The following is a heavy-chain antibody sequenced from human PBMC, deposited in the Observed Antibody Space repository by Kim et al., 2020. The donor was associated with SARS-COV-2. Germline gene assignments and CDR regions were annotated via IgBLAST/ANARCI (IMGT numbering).Heavy chain of an antibody. Sequence: ASVKVSCKASGYTFTSYGISWVRQAPGQGLEWMGWISAYNGNTNYAQKLQGRVTMTTDTSTSTAYMELRSLRSDDTAVYYCAREGEGRLRRQGLFDYWGQGTLVTVSS. CDR1: GYTFTSYG. J-gene: IGHJ4*02. V-gene: IGHV1-18*01. CDR2: ISAYNGNT. D-gene: IGHD4-17*01. CDR3: AREGEGRLRRQGLFDY.